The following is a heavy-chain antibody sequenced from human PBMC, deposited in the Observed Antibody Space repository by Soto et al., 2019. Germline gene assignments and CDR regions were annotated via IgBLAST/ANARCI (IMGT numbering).Heavy chain of an antibody. V-gene: IGHV3-23*01. D-gene: IGHD4-17*01. CDR3: AKATTTVVTRLSDY. CDR1: GLTFSSYA. CDR2: IIGSGGST. Sequence: GGSLRLSCAASGLTFSSYAMSWVRQAPGKGLEWVTAIIGSGGSTYYADSVKGRFTISRDNSKNTLYLHMNSLRAEDAAVYYCAKATTTVVTRLSDYWGQGTLVTVSS. J-gene: IGHJ4*02.